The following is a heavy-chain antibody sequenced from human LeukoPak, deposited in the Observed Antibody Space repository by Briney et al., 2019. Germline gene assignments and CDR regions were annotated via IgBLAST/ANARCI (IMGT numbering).Heavy chain of an antibody. CDR2: IFHTGST. D-gene: IGHD3-3*01. J-gene: IGHJ5*02. Sequence: SETLSLTCAVSGDSISSSNWWSWVRQPPGKGLEWIGEIFHTGSTNYNPSLKSRVTISVDTSKNQFSLKLSSVTAADTAVYYCARGLYDFWSGYSNWFDPWGQGTLVTVSS. CDR1: GDSISSSNW. CDR3: ARGLYDFWSGYSNWFDP. V-gene: IGHV4-4*02.